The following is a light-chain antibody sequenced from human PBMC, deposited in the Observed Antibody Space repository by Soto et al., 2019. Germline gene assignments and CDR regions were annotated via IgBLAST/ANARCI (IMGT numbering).Light chain of an antibody. J-gene: IGKJ2*01. Sequence: DIQMTQSPSTLSASVGDRVTITCRASQGISSWLAWYKQKPGKAPKLLIYKASSLESGVPSRFSGSGSGTEFTLTISSLQPDDFATYYCQQYHSYPYTFGQGTTLEIK. CDR2: KAS. CDR3: QQYHSYPYT. V-gene: IGKV1-5*03. CDR1: QGISSW.